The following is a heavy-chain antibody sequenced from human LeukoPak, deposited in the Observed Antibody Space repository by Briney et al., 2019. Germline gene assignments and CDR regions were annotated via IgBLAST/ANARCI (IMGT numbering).Heavy chain of an antibody. CDR1: GFTFTNYG. V-gene: IGHV3-33*01. J-gene: IGHJ4*02. Sequence: SGVSLRLSCTTSGFTFTNYGINWVRQAPGKGLEWVAAIWYDGSKTSYTDSVKGRFTVSRDISKNTVYLQMNGLKAEDTAVYYCASDQLVSSDWGQGTLVTVSS. D-gene: IGHD6-13*01. CDR3: ASDQLVSSD. CDR2: IWYDGSKT.